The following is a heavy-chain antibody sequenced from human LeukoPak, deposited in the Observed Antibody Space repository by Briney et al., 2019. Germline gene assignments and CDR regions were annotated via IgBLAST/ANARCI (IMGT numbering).Heavy chain of an antibody. Sequence: ASVKVSCKASGYTFTSYYMHWVRQAPGQGLEWMGIINPSGGSTSYAQKFQGRVTMTRDTSMSTVYMELSSLRSDDTAVYYCARAHQISGPFAYWGQGTLVTVSS. V-gene: IGHV1-46*01. CDR2: INPSGGST. D-gene: IGHD6-25*01. CDR3: ARAHQISGPFAY. J-gene: IGHJ4*02. CDR1: GYTFTSYY.